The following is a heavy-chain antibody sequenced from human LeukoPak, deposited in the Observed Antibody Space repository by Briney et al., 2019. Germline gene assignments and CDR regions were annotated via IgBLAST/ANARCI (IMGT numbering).Heavy chain of an antibody. CDR2: IKTKTEGGTT. J-gene: IGHJ4*02. CDR3: TTDGGIIGSY. D-gene: IGHD3-16*01. Sequence: PGGSLRLSCAASGFTFSNAWMSWVRQAPGKGLEWVGRIKTKTEGGTTDYAAPVKGRFTISRDDSKNTLYLQMNSLKTEDTAVYYCTTDGGIIGSYWGQGTLVTVSS. V-gene: IGHV3-15*01. CDR1: GFTFSNAW.